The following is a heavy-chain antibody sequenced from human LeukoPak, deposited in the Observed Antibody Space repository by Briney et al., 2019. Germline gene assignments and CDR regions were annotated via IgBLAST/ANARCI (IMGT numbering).Heavy chain of an antibody. CDR3: ARGSGYGYIDY. CDR2: ISSSSSYI. Sequence: GGSLRLSCAASGFTFISYSLNWVRQAPGKGLEWVSSISSSSSYIYYADSVKGRFTISRDNAKNSLYLQMNSLRAEDTAVYYCARGSGYGYIDYWGQGTLVTVSS. J-gene: IGHJ4*02. CDR1: GFTFISYS. D-gene: IGHD5-12*01. V-gene: IGHV3-21*01.